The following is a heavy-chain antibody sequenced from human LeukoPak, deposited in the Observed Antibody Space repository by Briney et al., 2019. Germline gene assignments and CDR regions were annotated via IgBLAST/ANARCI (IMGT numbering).Heavy chain of an antibody. V-gene: IGHV1-69*04. D-gene: IGHD6-19*01. CDR2: IIPILGIA. CDR3: ARDRGVAVAGSDY. CDR1: GGTFSSYA. Sequence: GASGKVSCKASGGTFSSYAISWVRQAPGQGLEWMGRIIPILGIANYAQKFQGRVTITADKSTSTAYMELSSLRSEDTAVYYCARDRGVAVAGSDYWGQGTMVTVSS. J-gene: IGHJ4*02.